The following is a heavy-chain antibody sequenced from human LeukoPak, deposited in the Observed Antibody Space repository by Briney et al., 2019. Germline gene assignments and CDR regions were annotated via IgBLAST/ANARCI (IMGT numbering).Heavy chain of an antibody. D-gene: IGHD3-9*01. J-gene: IGHJ4*02. CDR1: GGSISSYY. CDR2: IYYSGST. V-gene: IGHV4-59*01. Sequence: SETLSLTCTVSGGSISSYYWSWIRQPPGKELEWLGYIYYSGSTNYNPSLKSRVTISVDTSKNQFSLKLSSVTAADTAVYYCARGIGVLRYFDWLPDYFDYWGQGTLVTVSS. CDR3: ARGIGVLRYFDWLPDYFDY.